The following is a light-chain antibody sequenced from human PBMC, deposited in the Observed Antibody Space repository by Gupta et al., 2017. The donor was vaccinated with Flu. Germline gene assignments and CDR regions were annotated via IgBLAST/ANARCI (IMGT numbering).Light chain of an antibody. CDR2: EDR. CDR3: YSTDTSGNHRV. J-gene: IGLJ3*02. Sequence: GQTARITGSGDALPKKYAYWYQQKAGQAPVLIIYEDRKRPSGIPERFSGSSSGTKATLTISGAQVEDEADYYCYSTDTSGNHRVFGGGTNLTVL. V-gene: IGLV3-10*01. CDR1: ALPKKY.